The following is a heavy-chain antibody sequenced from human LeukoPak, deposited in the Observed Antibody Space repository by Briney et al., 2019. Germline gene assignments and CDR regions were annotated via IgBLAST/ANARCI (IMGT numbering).Heavy chain of an antibody. CDR1: GFTLSSYA. Sequence: GGSLRLSCAASGFTLSSYAMHWVRQAPGKGLEWVAVISYDGSNKYYADSVKGRFTISRDNSKNTLYLQMNSLRAEDTAVYYCASSPYYYGSGLDYWGQGTLVTVSS. CDR2: ISYDGSNK. CDR3: ASSPYYYGSGLDY. V-gene: IGHV3-30-3*01. D-gene: IGHD3-10*01. J-gene: IGHJ4*02.